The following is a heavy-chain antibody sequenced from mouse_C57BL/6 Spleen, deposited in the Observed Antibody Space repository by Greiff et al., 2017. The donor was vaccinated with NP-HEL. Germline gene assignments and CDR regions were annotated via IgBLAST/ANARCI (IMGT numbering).Heavy chain of an antibody. J-gene: IGHJ4*01. Sequence: VQLQHSGPELVKPGASVKISCKASGYAFSSSWMNWVKQRPGKGLEWIGRIYPGDGDTNYNGKFKGKATLTADKSSSTAYMQLSSLTSEDSAVYFCAREGYDGYYGAMDYWGQGTSVTVSS. D-gene: IGHD2-3*01. CDR2: IYPGDGDT. CDR3: AREGYDGYYGAMDY. V-gene: IGHV1-82*01. CDR1: GYAFSSSW.